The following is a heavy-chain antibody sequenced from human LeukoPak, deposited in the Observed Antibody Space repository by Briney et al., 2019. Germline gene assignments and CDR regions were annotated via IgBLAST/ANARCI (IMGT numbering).Heavy chain of an antibody. CDR2: IKQDGGEK. D-gene: IGHD3-16*01. V-gene: IGHV3-7*01. CDR1: GFTFSNYW. J-gene: IGHJ6*03. Sequence: GGSLRLSCVASGFTFSNYWLTWVRQAPGKGLECVANIKQDGGEKSYVDSVKGRFTISRDNAKNSVYLQMNSLRVEDTAVYYCARDHAGGKYYYMDVWGKGTTVTVSS. CDR3: ARDHAGGKYYYMDV.